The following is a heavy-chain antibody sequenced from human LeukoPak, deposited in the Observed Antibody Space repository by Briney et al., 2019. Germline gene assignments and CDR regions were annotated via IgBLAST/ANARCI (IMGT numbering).Heavy chain of an antibody. Sequence: GGSLRLSCAASGFTFSSYAMSWVRQAPGKGLEWVSAISGSGGSTYYADSVKGWFTISRDNSKNTLYLQMNSLRAEDTAVYYCAKPALYSSSWSRDYWGQGTLVTVSS. CDR1: GFTFSSYA. V-gene: IGHV3-23*01. J-gene: IGHJ4*02. CDR3: AKPALYSSSWSRDY. D-gene: IGHD6-13*01. CDR2: ISGSGGST.